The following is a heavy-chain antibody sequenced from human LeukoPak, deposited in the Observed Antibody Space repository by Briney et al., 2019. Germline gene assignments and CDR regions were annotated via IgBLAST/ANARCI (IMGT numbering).Heavy chain of an antibody. D-gene: IGHD3-10*01. Sequence: PGGSLRLSCTTSGFNFRAYWMGWVRQAPGKGLEWVSGISWNSGSIGYADSVKGRFTISRDNAKNSLYLQMNSLRAEDTALYYCAKDDGSGTFDYWGQGTLVTVSS. CDR3: AKDDGSGTFDY. J-gene: IGHJ4*02. V-gene: IGHV3-9*01. CDR1: GFNFRAYW. CDR2: ISWNSGSI.